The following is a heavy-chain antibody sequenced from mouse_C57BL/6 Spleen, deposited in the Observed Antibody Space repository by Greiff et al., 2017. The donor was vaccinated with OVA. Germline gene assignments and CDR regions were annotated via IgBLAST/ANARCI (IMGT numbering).Heavy chain of an antibody. CDR3: DRATRVVKGFAY. CDR2: IDPSDSYT. V-gene: IGHV1-69*01. Sequence: VQLQQPGAELVMPGASVKLSCKASGYTFTSYWMHWVKQRPGQGLEWIGEIDPSDSYTNYNQKFKGKSTLTVDKSSSTAYMQLSILTSEDSEVYSCDRATRVVKGFAYWGQGTLVTVSA. D-gene: IGHD1-1*01. J-gene: IGHJ3*01. CDR1: GYTFTSYW.